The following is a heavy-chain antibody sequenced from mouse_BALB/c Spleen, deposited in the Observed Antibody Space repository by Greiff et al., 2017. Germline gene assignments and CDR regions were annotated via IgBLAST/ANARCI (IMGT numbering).Heavy chain of an antibody. J-gene: IGHJ3*01. CDR3: ARDFYDGWFAY. CDR2: SRNKANDYTT. Sequence: EVQVVESGGGLVQPGGSLRLSCATSGFTFSDFYMEWVRQPPGKRLEWIAASRNKANDYTTEYSASVKGRFIVSRDTSQSILYLQMNALTAEDTAIYYCARDFYDGWFAYWGQGTLVTVSA. D-gene: IGHD2-3*01. CDR1: GFTFSDFY. V-gene: IGHV7-1*02.